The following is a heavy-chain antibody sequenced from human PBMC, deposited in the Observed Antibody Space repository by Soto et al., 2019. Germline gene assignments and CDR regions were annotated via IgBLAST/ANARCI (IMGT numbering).Heavy chain of an antibody. CDR2: IHWDDDK. CDR1: VFRIPTTARN. J-gene: IGHJ6*02. Sequence: QTIRNTETSDVFRIPTTARNEKWSRQPPGKALEWLALIHWDDDKYYSTSLKTTLPISKDNSKNQVVLTMTNMDPVDTATYYCVRIEAFWSGYSHYYYGMVAWGQG. D-gene: IGHD3-3*01. V-gene: IGHV2-70*01. CDR3: VRIEAFWSGYSHYYYGMVA.